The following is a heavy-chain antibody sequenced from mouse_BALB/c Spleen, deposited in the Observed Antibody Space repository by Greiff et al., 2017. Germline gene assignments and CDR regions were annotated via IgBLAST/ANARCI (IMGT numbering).Heavy chain of an antibody. Sequence: QVQLQQSGPELVKPGASVRISCKASGYTFTSYYIHWVKQRPGQGLEWIGWIYPGNVNTKYNEKFKGKATLTADKSSSTAYMQLSSLTSDDSAVYFCTKLGRRNYFDYWGQGTTLTVSS. V-gene: IGHV1S56*01. CDR2: IYPGNVNT. CDR3: TKLGRRNYFDY. J-gene: IGHJ2*01. CDR1: GYTFTSYY. D-gene: IGHD4-1*01.